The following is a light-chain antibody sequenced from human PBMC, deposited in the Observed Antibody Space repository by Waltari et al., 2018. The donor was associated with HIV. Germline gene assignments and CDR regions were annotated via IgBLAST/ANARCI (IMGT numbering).Light chain of an antibody. V-gene: IGKV4-1*01. CDR3: QQYYNTPSIT. CDR2: WAS. CDR1: QRVLSSSNNKNY. Sequence: DIVMTQSPDSLAVSLGQRATINCKSSQRVLSSSNNKNYLAWYQQRPGQPPKLLISWASARESGVSDRISGSGSGTDFTLTINSLQAEDVAVYYCQQYYNTPSITFGQGTRLEIK. J-gene: IGKJ5*01.